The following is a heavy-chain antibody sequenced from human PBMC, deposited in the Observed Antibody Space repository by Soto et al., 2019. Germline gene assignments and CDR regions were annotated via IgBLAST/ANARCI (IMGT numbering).Heavy chain of an antibody. V-gene: IGHV4-39*01. D-gene: IGHD6-6*01. CDR2: IHNSGST. J-gene: IGHJ4*02. CDR1: GGSVSSCCNY. CDR3: ARGLSSPSATGI. Sequence: SETLSLTCTVSGGSVSSCCNYWGWVRQPPGKGLEWIGSIHNSGSTSYNPPLRSRVTISVDTPKNQFSLTLTSVTAADTAVYYCARGLSSPSATGIWGQGILVTVSS.